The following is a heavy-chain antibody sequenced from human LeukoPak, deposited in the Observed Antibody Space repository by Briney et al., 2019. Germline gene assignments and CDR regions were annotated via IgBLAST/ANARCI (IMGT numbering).Heavy chain of an antibody. Sequence: GGSLRLSCAASGFTFSSYWMSWVRQAPGKGLEWVANIKQDGSEKYYVDSVKGRFTISRDNAKNSLYLQMNSLRAEDTAVYYCARDMVGYSSSRSYRGYFDYWGQGTLVTVSS. V-gene: IGHV3-7*01. CDR2: IKQDGSEK. J-gene: IGHJ4*02. D-gene: IGHD6-13*01. CDR1: GFTFSSYW. CDR3: ARDMVGYSSSRSYRGYFDY.